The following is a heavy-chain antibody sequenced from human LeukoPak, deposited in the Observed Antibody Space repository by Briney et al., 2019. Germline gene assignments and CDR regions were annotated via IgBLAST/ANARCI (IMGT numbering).Heavy chain of an antibody. CDR2: ISSSSSYI. V-gene: IGHV3-21*01. CDR1: GFTFSSYS. J-gene: IGHJ4*02. D-gene: IGHD2-2*01. Sequence: GGSLRLSCAASGFTFSSYSMNWVRQAPGKGLEWVSSISSSSSYIYYADSVKGRFTISRDNAKNSLYLQMNSLRAEDTAVYYCAISQGRYCSSTSCYNTFDYWGLGTLVTVSS. CDR3: AISQGRYCSSTSCYNTFDY.